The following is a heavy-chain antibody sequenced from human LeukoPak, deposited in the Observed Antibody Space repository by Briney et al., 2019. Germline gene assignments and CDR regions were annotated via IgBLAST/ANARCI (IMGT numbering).Heavy chain of an antibody. V-gene: IGHV4-59*08. CDR1: GGSISSYY. Sequence: SETLSLTCTVSGGSISSYYWSWLRQPPGKGLEWIGYIYYSGSTNYNPSLKSRVTISVDTSKNQFSLKLSSVTAADTAVYYCARYLGYCSGGSCYATPLFDYWGQGTLVTVSS. CDR3: ARYLGYCSGGSCYATPLFDY. CDR2: IYYSGST. D-gene: IGHD2-15*01. J-gene: IGHJ4*02.